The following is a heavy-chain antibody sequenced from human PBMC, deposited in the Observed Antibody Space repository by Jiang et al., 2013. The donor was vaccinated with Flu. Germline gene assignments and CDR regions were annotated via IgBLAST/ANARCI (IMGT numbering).Heavy chain of an antibody. D-gene: IGHD3-10*01. CDR1: GGSISSYY. CDR3: ARGPMVRGVTIGDYAFDI. CDR2: IYYSGST. Sequence: GSGLVKPSETLSLTCTVSGGSISSYYWSWIRQPPGKGLEWIGYIYYSGSTNYNPSLKSRVTISVDTSKNQFSLKLSSVTAADTAVYYCARGPMVRGVTIGDYAFDIWSQGTMVTVSS. V-gene: IGHV4-59*01. J-gene: IGHJ3*02.